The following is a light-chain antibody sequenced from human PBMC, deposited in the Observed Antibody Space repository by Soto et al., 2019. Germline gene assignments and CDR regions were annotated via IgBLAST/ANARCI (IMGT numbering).Light chain of an antibody. CDR2: GAS. CDR3: QQYGSSLYT. J-gene: IGKJ2*01. CDR1: QSVSSSY. V-gene: IGKV3-20*01. Sequence: EIVLTQSPGTLSLSPGERATLSCRASQSVSSSYLAWYQQKPGQAHRLLIYGASSRASGIPDRFSGSGSGTDFTLTISRLEPEDFAVYYWQQYGSSLYTFGQGTKLEIK.